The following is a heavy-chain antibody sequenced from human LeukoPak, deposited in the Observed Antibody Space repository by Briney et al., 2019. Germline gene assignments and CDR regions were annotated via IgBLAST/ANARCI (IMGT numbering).Heavy chain of an antibody. V-gene: IGHV1-69*10. D-gene: IGHD3-10*01. CDR3: ASRYYGSGSYYNGPGYYGMDV. CDR1: GGTFSSYA. Sequence: GASVKVSCKASGGTFSSYAISWVRQAPGQGLEWMGGIIPILGIANYAQKFQGRVTITADKSTSTAYMELSSLRSEDTAVYYCASRYYGSGSYYNGPGYYGMDVWGQGTTVTVSS. J-gene: IGHJ6*02. CDR2: IIPILGIA.